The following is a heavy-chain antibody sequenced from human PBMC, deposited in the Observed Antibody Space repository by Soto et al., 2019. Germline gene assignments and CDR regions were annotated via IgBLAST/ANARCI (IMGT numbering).Heavy chain of an antibody. CDR1: CDSISSSGSS. Sequence: QLLLQEAGSGLVKPSETLSLTCGVSCDSISSSGSSWNWIRQPPGKGLEWIGYIHHAGGTFYNPSIDSRVTSEGDRSKHQFSMRLTSVTAEDTAVYYCARGISNYFGLHWFASWGQGTLVTVSA. CDR3: ARGISNYFGLHWFAS. CDR2: IHHAGGT. D-gene: IGHD2-8*01. J-gene: IGHJ5*01. V-gene: IGHV4-30-2*01.